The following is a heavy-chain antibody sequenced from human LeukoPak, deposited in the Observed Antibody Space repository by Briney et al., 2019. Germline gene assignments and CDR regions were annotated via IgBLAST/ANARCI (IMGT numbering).Heavy chain of an antibody. CDR2: ISGSGGST. Sequence: GGSLRLSCAASGLTFSSYAMSWVRQAPGKGLEWVSAISGSGGSTYYADSVKGRFTISRDNSKNTLYLQMNSLRAEDTAVYYCAKGGARTYCSSTSCYARYYYYYMDVWGKGTTVTVSS. CDR1: GLTFSSYA. CDR3: AKGGARTYCSSTSCYARYYYYYMDV. V-gene: IGHV3-23*01. D-gene: IGHD2-2*01. J-gene: IGHJ6*03.